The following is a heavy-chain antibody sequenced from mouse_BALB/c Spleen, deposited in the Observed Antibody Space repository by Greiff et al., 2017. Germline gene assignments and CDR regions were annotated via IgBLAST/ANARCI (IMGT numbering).Heavy chain of an antibody. CDR2: INSNGGST. CDR1: GFTFSSYY. Sequence: DVMLVESGGGLVKLGGSLKLSCAASGFTFSSYYMSWVRQTPEKRLELVAAINSNGGSTYYPDTVKGRFTISRDNAKNTLYLQMSSLKSEDTALYYCASTYYRYDGLYYAMDYWGQGTSVTVSS. CDR3: ASTYYRYDGLYYAMDY. D-gene: IGHD2-14*01. J-gene: IGHJ4*01. V-gene: IGHV5-6-2*01.